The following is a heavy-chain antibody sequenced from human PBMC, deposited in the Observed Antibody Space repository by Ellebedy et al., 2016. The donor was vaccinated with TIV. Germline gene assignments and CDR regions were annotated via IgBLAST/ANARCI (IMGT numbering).Heavy chain of an antibody. D-gene: IGHD1-26*01. Sequence: ASVKVSCXASGYTFTTYYMNGVRQAPGQGLEWMGIINTRAGNTAYAQNFQGRVTMTRDTSTSTVYMELSSLRSEDTAVYYCARTPPYSGSHDFFFEYWGQGTLVTVSS. CDR1: GYTFTTYY. J-gene: IGHJ4*02. CDR3: ARTPPYSGSHDFFFEY. CDR2: INTRAGNT. V-gene: IGHV1-46*01.